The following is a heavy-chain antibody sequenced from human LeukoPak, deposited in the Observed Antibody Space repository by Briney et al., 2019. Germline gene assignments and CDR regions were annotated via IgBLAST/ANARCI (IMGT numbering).Heavy chain of an antibody. CDR1: GYTFTSYG. Sequence: ASVKVSCKASGYTFTSYGISWVRQAPGQGLEWMGWINPNSGGTNYAQKFQGRVTMTRDTSISTAYMGLSRLRSDDTAVYYCARDPPDCSSTSCHTAGAFDIWGQGTMVTVSS. J-gene: IGHJ3*02. V-gene: IGHV1-2*02. CDR2: INPNSGGT. D-gene: IGHD2-2*02. CDR3: ARDPPDCSSTSCHTAGAFDI.